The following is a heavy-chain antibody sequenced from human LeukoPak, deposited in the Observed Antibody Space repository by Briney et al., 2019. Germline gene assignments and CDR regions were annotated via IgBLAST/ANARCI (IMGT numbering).Heavy chain of an antibody. J-gene: IGHJ6*02. D-gene: IGHD1-20*01. Sequence: SVKVSCKASGGTFSSYAISWVRQAPGQGLEWMGGIIPIFGTANYAQKFQGRVTITADESTSTAYMELSSLRSEDTAVYYCARNLTPYNWNDVQVRDYYYGMDVWGQGTTVTVSS. CDR1: GGTFSSYA. CDR2: IIPIFGTA. CDR3: ARNLTPYNWNDVQVRDYYYGMDV. V-gene: IGHV1-69*13.